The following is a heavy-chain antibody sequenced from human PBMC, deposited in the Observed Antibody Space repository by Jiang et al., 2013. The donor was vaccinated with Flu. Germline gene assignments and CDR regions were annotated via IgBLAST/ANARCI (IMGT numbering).Heavy chain of an antibody. CDR2: IPIFGTA. D-gene: IGHD3-10*01. J-gene: IGHJ5*02. CDR3: ARSQADYYGSGSYYYNFRFDP. V-gene: IGHV1-69*01. Sequence: IPIFGTANYAQKFQGRVTITADESTSTAYMELSSLRSEDTAVYYCARSQADYYGSGSYYYNFRFDPWGQGTLVTVSS.